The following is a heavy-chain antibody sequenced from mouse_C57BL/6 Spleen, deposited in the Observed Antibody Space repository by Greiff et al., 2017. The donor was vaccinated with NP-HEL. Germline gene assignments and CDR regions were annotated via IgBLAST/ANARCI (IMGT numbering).Heavy chain of an antibody. CDR3: ARGYYYGSSQYYFDY. CDR2: INPGSGGT. D-gene: IGHD1-1*01. CDR1: GYAFTNYL. V-gene: IGHV1-54*01. J-gene: IGHJ2*01. Sequence: VQLHQSGAELVRPGTSVKVSCKASGYAFTNYLIEWVKQRPGQGLEWIGVINPGSGGTNYNEKFKGKATLTADKSSSTAYRQLSSLTSEDSAVYFCARGYYYGSSQYYFDYWGQGTTLTVSS.